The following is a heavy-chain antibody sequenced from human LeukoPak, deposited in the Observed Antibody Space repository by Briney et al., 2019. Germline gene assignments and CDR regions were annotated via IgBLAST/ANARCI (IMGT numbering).Heavy chain of an antibody. V-gene: IGHV1-2*02. D-gene: IGHD6-19*01. CDR2: INPNSGGT. Sequence: ASVKVSCKASGYTFTGYYMHWVRQAPGQGLERMGWINPNSGGTNYAQKFQGRVTMTRDTSISTAYMELSRLRSDDTAVYYCARDYLSSSGWYDYWGQGTLVTVSS. CDR1: GYTFTGYY. CDR3: ARDYLSSSGWYDY. J-gene: IGHJ4*02.